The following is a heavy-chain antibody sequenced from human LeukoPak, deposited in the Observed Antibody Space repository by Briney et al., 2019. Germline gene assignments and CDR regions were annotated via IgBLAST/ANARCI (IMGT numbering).Heavy chain of an antibody. D-gene: IGHD2-21*02. V-gene: IGHV4-34*01. CDR1: GGSFSGYY. J-gene: IGHJ4*02. Sequence: SETLSLTCAVYGGSFSGYYWSWIRQPPGKGLEWIGEINHSGSTNYNPSLKSRVTISVDTSKNQFSLKLSSVTAADTAVYYCARGRRVTHFDYWGQGTPVTVSS. CDR3: ARGRRVTHFDY. CDR2: INHSGST.